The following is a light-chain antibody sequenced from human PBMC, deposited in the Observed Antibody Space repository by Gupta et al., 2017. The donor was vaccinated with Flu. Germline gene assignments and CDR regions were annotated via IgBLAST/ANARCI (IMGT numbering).Light chain of an antibody. CDR2: DAS. V-gene: IGKV3-11*01. J-gene: IGKJ1*01. CDR3: QHRSNCPGT. CDR1: QDISND. Sequence: VVLTQSPATLSSSPGERVTLSCRASQDISNDLGWYQQQPGQAPRLLSYDASNRANGIPARFSGSGSGADFTLTISSLEPEEFAVYYCQHRSNCPGTFGQGTKVEI.